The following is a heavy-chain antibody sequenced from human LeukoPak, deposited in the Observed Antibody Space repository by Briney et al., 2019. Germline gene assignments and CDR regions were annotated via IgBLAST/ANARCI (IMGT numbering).Heavy chain of an antibody. CDR2: ISGGGGST. D-gene: IGHD3-22*01. V-gene: IGHV3-23*01. J-gene: IGHJ4*02. Sequence: GGSLRLSCAASGLTLSTYAMSWVRQAPGKGLEWVSAISGGGGSTYYADSVKGRFIISRDNSKNTLYLQMNSLRAEDTAVYYCAKDKILVAGNFDYWGQGTLVTVSP. CDR3: AKDKILVAGNFDY. CDR1: GLTLSTYA.